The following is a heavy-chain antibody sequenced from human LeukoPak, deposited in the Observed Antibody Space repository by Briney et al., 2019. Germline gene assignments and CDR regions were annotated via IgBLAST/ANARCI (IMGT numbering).Heavy chain of an antibody. V-gene: IGHV3-23*01. D-gene: IGHD2-2*01. CDR2: ISGSGDST. J-gene: IGHJ4*02. CDR1: GFTVSSNY. Sequence: GGSLRLSCAASGFTVSSNYMSWVRQTPGKGLEWVSVISGSGDSTYYVDSVKGRFTISRDNSKNTLYLRMNSLRAEDTAVYYCAKDRYCSSTRCYGDSDYWGQGTQVTVSS. CDR3: AKDRYCSSTRCYGDSDY.